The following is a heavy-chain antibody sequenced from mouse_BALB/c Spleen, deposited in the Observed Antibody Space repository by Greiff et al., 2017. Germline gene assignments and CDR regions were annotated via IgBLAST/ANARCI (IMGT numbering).Heavy chain of an antibody. Sequence: QVQLQQPGAELVRPGTSVKVSCKASGYAFTNYLIEWVKQRPGQGLEWIGVINPGSGGTNYNEKFKGKATLTVDTSSSTAYVDLSSLTSEDSAVYYCARSYDGYYLDYWGQGTTLTVSS. D-gene: IGHD2-3*01. V-gene: IGHV1-54*01. CDR3: ARSYDGYYLDY. J-gene: IGHJ2*01. CDR2: INPGSGGT. CDR1: GYAFTNYL.